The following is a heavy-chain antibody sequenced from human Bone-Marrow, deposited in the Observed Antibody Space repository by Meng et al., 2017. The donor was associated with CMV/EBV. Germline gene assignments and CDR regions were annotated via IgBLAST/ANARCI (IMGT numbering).Heavy chain of an antibody. Sequence: SETLSLTFTVSGGSVSSGSYYWSWIRQPPGKGMEWIGYIYYSGSTNYNPFLKSRVTISVDTYKNQFSLKLSSVTAADTGVYYCVRDGYYDFWSGYLDYWGQGTMVTVSS. CDR2: IYYSGST. V-gene: IGHV4-61*01. CDR3: VRDGYYDFWSGYLDY. D-gene: IGHD3-3*01. J-gene: IGHJ4*02. CDR1: GGSVSSGSYY.